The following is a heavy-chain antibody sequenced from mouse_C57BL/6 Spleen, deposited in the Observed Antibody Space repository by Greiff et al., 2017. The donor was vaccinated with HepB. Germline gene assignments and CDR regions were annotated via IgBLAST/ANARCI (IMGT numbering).Heavy chain of an antibody. D-gene: IGHD2-3*01. CDR1: GYTFTSYW. Sequence: QVQLQQPGAELVKPGASVKLSCKASGYTFTSYWMQWVKQRPGQGLEWIGEIDPSDSYTNYNQKFKGKATLTVDTSSSTAYMQLSSLTSEDSAVYYCARGGDGYSRCFDYWGQGTTLTVSS. CDR3: ARGGDGYSRCFDY. J-gene: IGHJ2*01. V-gene: IGHV1-50*01. CDR2: IDPSDSYT.